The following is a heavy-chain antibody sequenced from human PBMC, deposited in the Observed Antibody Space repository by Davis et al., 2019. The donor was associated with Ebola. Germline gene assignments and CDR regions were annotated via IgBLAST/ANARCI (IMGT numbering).Heavy chain of an antibody. D-gene: IGHD3-3*01. CDR2: INTNTGNP. V-gene: IGHV7-4-1*02. Sequence: ASVKVSCKASGYTFTSYAMNWVRQAPGQGLEWMGWINTNTGNPTYAQGFTGRFVFSLDTSVSTAYLQISNLKAEDTAVYYCARVPNYDFWSGYHTNNWFDPWGQGTLVTVSS. J-gene: IGHJ5*02. CDR1: GYTFTSYA. CDR3: ARVPNYDFWSGYHTNNWFDP.